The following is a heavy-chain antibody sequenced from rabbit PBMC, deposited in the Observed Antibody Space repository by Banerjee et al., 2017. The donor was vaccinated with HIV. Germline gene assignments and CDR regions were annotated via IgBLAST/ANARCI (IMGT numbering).Heavy chain of an antibody. Sequence: QSLEESGGGLVKPGGTLTLTCTASGFSFSSSYYMCWVRQAPGKGLEWSVCIYAGSSGNTYYASWAKGRFTISKTSSTTVTLQMTSLTAADTATYFCARSYNANNYYDLWGPGTLVTVS. D-gene: IGHD8-1*01. CDR2: IYAGSSGNT. J-gene: IGHJ6*01. CDR3: ARSYNANNYYDL. V-gene: IGHV1S40*01. CDR1: GFSFSSSYY.